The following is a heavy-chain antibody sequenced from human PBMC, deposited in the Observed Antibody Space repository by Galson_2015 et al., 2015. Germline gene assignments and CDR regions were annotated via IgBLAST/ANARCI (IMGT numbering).Heavy chain of an antibody. J-gene: IGHJ4*02. V-gene: IGHV6-1*01. CDR3: ARSTYYVDC. CDR2: TYYRSKWYS. CDR1: SCKYAA. Sequence: SCKYAASTSIWKTNSRGLRWMGRTYYRSKWYSDYAIAVKSRITITPDTSKNQFSLQLNSVTPEHTAVDYCARSTYYVDCWGQGTLVTVSS. D-gene: IGHD6-6*01.